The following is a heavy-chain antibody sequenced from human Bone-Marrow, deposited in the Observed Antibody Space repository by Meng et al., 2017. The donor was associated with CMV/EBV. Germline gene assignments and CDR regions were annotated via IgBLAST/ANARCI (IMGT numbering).Heavy chain of an antibody. CDR3: ARAEDSSGWSQLDY. CDR1: GFTFSSYA. Sequence: GESLKISCAASGFTFSSYAMSWVRQAPGKGLEWVSVIYSGGSSTYYADSVKGRFTISRDNSKNTLYLQMNSLRAEDTAVYYCARAEDSSGWSQLDYWGQGTLVTVSS. D-gene: IGHD6-19*01. CDR2: IYSGGSST. J-gene: IGHJ4*02. V-gene: IGHV3-23*03.